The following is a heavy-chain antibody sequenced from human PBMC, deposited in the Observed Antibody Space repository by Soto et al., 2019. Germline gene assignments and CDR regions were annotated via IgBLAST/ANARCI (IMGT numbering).Heavy chain of an antibody. CDR2: ISWNRGSI. J-gene: IGHJ6*03. CDR1: GFSFDDYA. D-gene: IGHD6-13*01. V-gene: IGHV3-9*01. Sequence: GGSLRLSCAASGFSFDDYAMHWVRQAPGKGLEWVSGISWNRGSIGYADSVKGRFTISRDNAKNSLYLQMNSLRAEDTDLYYCAKGSSSSWSPGYYYMDVWGKGTTVTVSS. CDR3: AKGSSSSWSPGYYYMDV.